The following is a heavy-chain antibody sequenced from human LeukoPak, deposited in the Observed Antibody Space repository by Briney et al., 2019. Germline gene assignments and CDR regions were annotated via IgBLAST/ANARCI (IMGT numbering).Heavy chain of an antibody. CDR2: ISGSGGST. J-gene: IGHJ4*02. CDR3: AKHSLYSSGWYGPFDY. V-gene: IGHV3-23*01. CDR1: GFTFSSYA. D-gene: IGHD6-19*01. Sequence: GGSLRLSCAASGFTFSSYAMSWVRQAPGKGLEWVSAISGSGGSTYYADSGKGRFTISRDNSKNTLYLQMNSLRAEDTAVYYCAKHSLYSSGWYGPFDYWGQGTLVTVSS.